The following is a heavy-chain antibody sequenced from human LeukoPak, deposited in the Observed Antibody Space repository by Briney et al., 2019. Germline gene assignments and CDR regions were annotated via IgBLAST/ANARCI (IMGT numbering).Heavy chain of an antibody. V-gene: IGHV3-30*18. J-gene: IGHJ6*02. Sequence: PGGSLRLSCAASGFTFSSYAMHWVRQAPGKGLDWVAVISYDGSNKYYGDSVKGRFTISRDNSKNTLYLQMNSLRAEDTAVYYCAKSRGEWELHYYYYAMDVWGQGTTVTVSS. D-gene: IGHD1-26*01. CDR2: ISYDGSNK. CDR3: AKSRGEWELHYYYYAMDV. CDR1: GFTFSSYA.